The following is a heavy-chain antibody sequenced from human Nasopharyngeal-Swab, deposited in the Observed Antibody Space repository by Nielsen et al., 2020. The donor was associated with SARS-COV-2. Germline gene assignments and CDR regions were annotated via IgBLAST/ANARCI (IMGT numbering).Heavy chain of an antibody. CDR2: IKQDGSEK. J-gene: IGHJ1*01. D-gene: IGHD3-3*01. V-gene: IGHV3-7*03. CDR3: ARDLRHYDFWSGYYTGIYFQH. Sequence: VRQAPGKGLEWVANIKQDGSEKYYVVSVKGRFTISRDNAKNSLYLQMNSLRAEDTAVYYCARDLRHYDFWSGYYTGIYFQHWGQGTLVTVSS.